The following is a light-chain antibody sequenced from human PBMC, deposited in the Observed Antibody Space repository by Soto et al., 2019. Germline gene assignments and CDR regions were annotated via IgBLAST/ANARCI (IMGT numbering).Light chain of an antibody. CDR2: DAS. V-gene: IGKV3-11*01. CDR3: QRRSDWPST. J-gene: IGKJ4*01. CDR1: QSVGSY. Sequence: EIVLTQSPATLSLSPGDRATLSCRASQSVGSYLGWYQQRPGQAPRLLIYDASHRDTGIPARFSGSGSGTDFTLTISSLEPEDFSIYYCQRRSDWPSTFGGGTKVEIK.